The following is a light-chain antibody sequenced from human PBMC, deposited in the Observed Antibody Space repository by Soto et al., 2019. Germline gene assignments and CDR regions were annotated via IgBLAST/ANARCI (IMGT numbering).Light chain of an antibody. CDR3: SSYTNTSTLV. Sequence: QSVLTQPASVSGSPGQSITISCAGTSSDLGAYKYVSWYQQHPDKAPKLILYGVSRRPSGVFNRFSGSESGNTASLTISGLLAEDDADYSCSSYTNTSTLVFGTGTKVTVL. V-gene: IGLV2-14*03. CDR1: SSDLGAYKY. J-gene: IGLJ1*01. CDR2: GVS.